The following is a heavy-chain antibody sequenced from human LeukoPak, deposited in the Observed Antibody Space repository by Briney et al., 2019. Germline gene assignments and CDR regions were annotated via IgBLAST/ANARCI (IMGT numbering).Heavy chain of an antibody. CDR3: AREKMAGVPLFDY. CDR2: IYYSGST. CDR1: GGSISSSSYY. V-gene: IGHV4-39*07. Sequence: SETLSLTCTVSGGSISSSSYYWGWIRQPPGKGLEWIGSIYYSGSTYYNPSLKGRVTISVDTSKNQFSLKLNSVTAADTAVYFCAREKMAGVPLFDYWGQGTLVTVSS. J-gene: IGHJ4*02. D-gene: IGHD5-24*01.